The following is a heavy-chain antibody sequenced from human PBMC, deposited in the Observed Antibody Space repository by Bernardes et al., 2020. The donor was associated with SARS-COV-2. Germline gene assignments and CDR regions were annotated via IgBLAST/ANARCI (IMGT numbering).Heavy chain of an antibody. Sequence: GGSLRLSCAGSGFDFSDYCMTWVRQAPGMGLEWVANIKRDGSETYYVDSVKGRFTISRDNAKNLVFLQMNSLRAGDTAVYYCALQRGTDYYYYGMDVWGQGTTVTVSS. CDR3: ALQRGTDYYYYGMDV. V-gene: IGHV3-7*01. CDR2: IKRDGSET. D-gene: IGHD1-1*01. CDR1: GFDFSDYC. J-gene: IGHJ6*02.